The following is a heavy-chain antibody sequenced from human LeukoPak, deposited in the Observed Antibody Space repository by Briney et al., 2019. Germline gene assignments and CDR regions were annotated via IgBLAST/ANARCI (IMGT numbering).Heavy chain of an antibody. Sequence: QTGGSLRLSCAASGFTVSSNYMSWVRQAPGKGLEWVSVIYSGGSTYYADSVKGRFTISRDNSKNTLYLQMNSLRAEDTAVYYCARGTSATSYYYYYMDVWGKGTTVTVSS. J-gene: IGHJ6*03. CDR2: IYSGGST. CDR3: ARGTSATSYYYYYMDV. CDR1: GFTVSSNY. V-gene: IGHV3-53*01. D-gene: IGHD6-25*01.